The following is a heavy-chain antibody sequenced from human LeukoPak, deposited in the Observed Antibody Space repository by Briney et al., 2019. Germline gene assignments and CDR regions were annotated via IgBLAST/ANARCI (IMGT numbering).Heavy chain of an antibody. CDR2: TSYDGSDK. D-gene: IGHD1-26*01. CDR3: AKDAGELLRLYYYYYMDV. Sequence: GGSLRLSCAASGFTFSRFGMHWVRQAPGKGLEWVAVTSYDGSDKYYVDSVKGRFTISRDNSKNTLYLQMNSLRAEDTAVYYCAKDAGELLRLYYYYYMDVWGKGTTVTVSS. CDR1: GFTFSRFG. V-gene: IGHV3-30*18. J-gene: IGHJ6*03.